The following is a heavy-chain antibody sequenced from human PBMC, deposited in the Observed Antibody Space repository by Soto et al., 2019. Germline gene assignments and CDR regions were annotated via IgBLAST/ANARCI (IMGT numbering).Heavy chain of an antibody. Sequence: SETLSLTCTVSGGSNANYYWSWIRQPAGKGLEWIGRMYTKGRNSYNLFFKSRLTMSVETSQNQFSLKLNAVTAADTAVYYCARDDYKDGGNNWFDPWGQATLVTVSS. CDR1: GGSNANYY. D-gene: IGHD3-16*01. J-gene: IGHJ5*02. CDR3: ARDDYKDGGNNWFDP. CDR2: MYTKGRN. V-gene: IGHV4-4*07.